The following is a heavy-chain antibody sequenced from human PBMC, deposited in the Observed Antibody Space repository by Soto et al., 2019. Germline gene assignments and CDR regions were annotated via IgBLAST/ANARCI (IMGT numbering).Heavy chain of an antibody. Sequence: PSETLSLTCTVSGGSISSSSYYWGWIRQPPGKGLEWIGSIYYSGSTYYNPSLKSRVTISVDTSKNQFSLKLSSVTAADTAVYYCARLGAWTAMVIGYWGQGTLVTVSS. CDR1: GGSISSSSYY. J-gene: IGHJ4*02. D-gene: IGHD5-18*01. CDR3: ARLGAWTAMVIGY. CDR2: IYYSGST. V-gene: IGHV4-39*01.